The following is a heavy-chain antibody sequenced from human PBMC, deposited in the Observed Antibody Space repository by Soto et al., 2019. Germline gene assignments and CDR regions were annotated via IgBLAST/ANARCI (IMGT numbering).Heavy chain of an antibody. Sequence: PSETLSLNCSVSLGSVNNGDCFWSWIRQPPGKGLEFIGSIHSSGGTYYSPSLKSRVSISIDKSKNHFSLRLTSVTARDTAVYFCASVVVGATRQSGSDHWGQGTLVTVSS. D-gene: IGHD2-15*01. J-gene: IGHJ4*02. CDR1: LGSVNNGDCF. CDR2: IHSSGGT. V-gene: IGHV4-39*02. CDR3: ASVVVGATRQSGSDH.